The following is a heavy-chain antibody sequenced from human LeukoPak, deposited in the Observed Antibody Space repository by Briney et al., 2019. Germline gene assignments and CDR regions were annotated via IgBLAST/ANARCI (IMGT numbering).Heavy chain of an antibody. D-gene: IGHD3-16*02. CDR1: GGSISSYY. V-gene: IGHV4-39*01. Sequence: SETLSLTCTVSGGSISSYYWGWIRQPPGKGLEWIGNIYYIGSTYYNPSLKSRVTISVDTSKNQFSLKLSSVTAADTAVYYCARHIGGRYYYYYMDVWGKGTTVTISS. CDR2: IYYIGST. J-gene: IGHJ6*03. CDR3: ARHIGGRYYYYYMDV.